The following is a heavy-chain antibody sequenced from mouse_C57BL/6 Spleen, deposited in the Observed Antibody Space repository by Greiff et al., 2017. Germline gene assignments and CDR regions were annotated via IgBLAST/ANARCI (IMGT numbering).Heavy chain of an antibody. J-gene: IGHJ3*01. D-gene: IGHD2-3*01. CDR1: GFTFSDYG. CDR3: ATPHSLYDGYSAWFAY. V-gene: IGHV5-17*01. CDR2: ISSGSSTI. Sequence: EVHLVESGGGLVKPGGSLKLSCAASGFTFSDYGMHWVRQAPEKGLEWVAYISSGSSTIYYADTVKGRFTISRDNAKNTLFLQMTSLRSEDTAMYYCATPHSLYDGYSAWFAYWGQGTLVTVSA.